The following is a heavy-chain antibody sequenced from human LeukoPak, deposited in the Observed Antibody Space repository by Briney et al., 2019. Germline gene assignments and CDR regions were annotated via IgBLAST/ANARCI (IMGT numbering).Heavy chain of an antibody. CDR2: IYYSGST. Sequence: SETLSLTCTVSGGSISSYYWSWIRQPPGKGLEWVGYIYYSGSTNYNPSLKSRVTISVDTSKNQFSLKLSSVTAADTAVYYRARASIAVADIDYWGQGTLVTVSS. V-gene: IGHV4-59*01. CDR1: GGSISSYY. J-gene: IGHJ4*02. D-gene: IGHD6-19*01. CDR3: ARASIAVADIDY.